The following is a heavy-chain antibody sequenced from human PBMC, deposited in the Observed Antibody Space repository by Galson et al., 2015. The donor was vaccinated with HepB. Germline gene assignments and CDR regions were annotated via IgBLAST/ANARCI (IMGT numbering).Heavy chain of an antibody. D-gene: IGHD5-18*01. Sequence: SVKVSCKASGFTFTSSAMQWVRQARGQRLEWIGWIVVGSGNTNYAQKFQERVTITRDMSTSTAYMELSSLRSEDTAVYYCAADEGSQEDTPPWLWGQGTLVTVSS. CDR2: IVVGSGNT. CDR3: AADEGSQEDTPPWL. J-gene: IGHJ4*02. CDR1: GFTFTSSA. V-gene: IGHV1-58*02.